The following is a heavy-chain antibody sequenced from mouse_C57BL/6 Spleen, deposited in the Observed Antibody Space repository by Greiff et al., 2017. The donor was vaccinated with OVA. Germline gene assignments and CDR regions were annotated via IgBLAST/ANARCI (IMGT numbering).Heavy chain of an antibody. V-gene: IGHV5-17*01. Sequence: EVKLVESGGGLVKPGGSLKLSCAASGFTFSDYGMHWVRQAPEKGLEWVAYISSGSSTIYYADTVKGRFTISRDNAKNTLFLQMTRLRSEDTAMYYCARRTGSYFAYWGQGTLVTVSA. CDR2: ISSGSSTI. CDR3: ARRTGSYFAY. J-gene: IGHJ3*01. D-gene: IGHD2-12*01. CDR1: GFTFSDYG.